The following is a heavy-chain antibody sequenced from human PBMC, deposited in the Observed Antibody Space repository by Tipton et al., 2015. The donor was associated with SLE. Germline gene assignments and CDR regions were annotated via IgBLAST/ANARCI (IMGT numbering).Heavy chain of an antibody. CDR1: GGSIRSSSYY. Sequence: TLSLTCTVSGGSIRSSSYYWGWIRQPPGKGLEWIGSIYYSGGTYYNPSLKSRVTMSVDTSKNQFSLNLSSVTAADTAVYYCARPDSSKWSHPFDIWGQGTMVTVSS. CDR3: ARPDSSKWSHPFDI. V-gene: IGHV4-39*01. D-gene: IGHD6-13*01. CDR2: IYYSGGT. J-gene: IGHJ3*02.